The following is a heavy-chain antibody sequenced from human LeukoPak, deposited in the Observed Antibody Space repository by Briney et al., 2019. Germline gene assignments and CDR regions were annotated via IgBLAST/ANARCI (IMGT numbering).Heavy chain of an antibody. CDR3: AKGSGSYGGLYYFDY. V-gene: IGHV3-23*01. CDR2: ISGSGGNT. D-gene: IGHD1-26*01. Sequence: GGSLRLSCAASGFTFSSYAMSWVRQAPGKGLEWVSGISGSGGNTYYADSVKGRFTISRDNSKNTLYLQMNSLRAEDTAVYYCAKGSGSYGGLYYFDYWGQGTLVTVSS. J-gene: IGHJ4*02. CDR1: GFTFSSYA.